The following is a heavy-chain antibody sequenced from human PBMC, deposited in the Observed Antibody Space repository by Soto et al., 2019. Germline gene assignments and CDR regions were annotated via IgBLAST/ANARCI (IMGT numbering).Heavy chain of an antibody. D-gene: IGHD2-21*02. CDR1: GGSISSGGYY. Sequence: QVQLQESGPGLVKPSQTLSLTCTVSGGSISSGGYYWTWIRQHPGKGLEWIGYIYYSGSIYYNPSLNSRVTITVDTSKNQFSLKLSSVTAADTAVYYCARGVYCGGDCYSGTDYWGQGTLVTVSS. CDR2: IYYSGSI. V-gene: IGHV4-31*03. J-gene: IGHJ4*02. CDR3: ARGVYCGGDCYSGTDY.